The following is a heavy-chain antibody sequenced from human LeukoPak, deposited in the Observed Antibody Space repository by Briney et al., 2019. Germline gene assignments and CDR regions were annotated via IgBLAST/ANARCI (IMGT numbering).Heavy chain of an antibody. J-gene: IGHJ4*02. Sequence: GRSLRLSCAASGFRFNNYAMHWVRQPPGTGLEWVAVISKDGIQEYYADSVKGRFTISRDNAKNSLYLQMNSLRAEDTAVYYCARDVPSPEFYFDYWGQGTLVTVSS. CDR2: ISKDGIQE. D-gene: IGHD3-10*01. CDR1: GFRFNNYA. V-gene: IGHV3-30*04. CDR3: ARDVPSPEFYFDY.